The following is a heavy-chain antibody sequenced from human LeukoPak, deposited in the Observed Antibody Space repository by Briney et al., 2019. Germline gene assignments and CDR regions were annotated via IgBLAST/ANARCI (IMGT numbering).Heavy chain of an antibody. CDR2: IYYSGST. V-gene: IGHV4-39*07. D-gene: IGHD4-23*01. CDR1: GGSISSSGYY. J-gene: IGHJ4*02. CDR3: ARDGGNDYGGNDFEYYFDY. Sequence: PSETLSLTCTVSGGSISSSGYYWGWIRQPPGKGLEWIGSIYYSGSTYYNPSLKSRVTISVDTSKNQFSLKLSSVTAADTAVYYCARDGGNDYGGNDFEYYFDYWGQGTLVTVSS.